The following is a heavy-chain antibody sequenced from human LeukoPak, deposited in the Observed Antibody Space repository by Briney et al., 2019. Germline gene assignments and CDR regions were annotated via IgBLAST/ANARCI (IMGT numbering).Heavy chain of an antibody. CDR3: ARDAPNYDILTGYPEYYFDY. J-gene: IGHJ4*02. Sequence: PSETLSLTCTVSGDSISSISYYWGWIRQPPGKGLEWIASIYSSGSTYYSPSLKSRVIISVDTSKKQFSLKLSSVTAADTAVYYCARDAPNYDILTGYPEYYFDYWGQGTLVTVSS. CDR1: GDSISSISYY. V-gene: IGHV4-39*07. D-gene: IGHD3-9*01. CDR2: IYSSGST.